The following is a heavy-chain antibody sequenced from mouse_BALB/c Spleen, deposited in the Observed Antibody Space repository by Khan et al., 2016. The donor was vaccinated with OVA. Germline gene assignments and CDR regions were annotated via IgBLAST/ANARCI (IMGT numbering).Heavy chain of an antibody. Sequence: EVMLVESGGGLVKPGGSLKLSCAASGLTFSSSAMSWVRQTPEKRLEWVATISTGGRKIYYADSVKGRFTISRDNAKNTLSLQLSSLRSEDTAMDYCAGSITPVVAFYYWGQGTTLTVSS. CDR1: GLTFSSSA. J-gene: IGHJ2*01. CDR2: ISTGGRKI. CDR3: AGSITPVVAFYY. D-gene: IGHD1-1*01. V-gene: IGHV5-9-1*01.